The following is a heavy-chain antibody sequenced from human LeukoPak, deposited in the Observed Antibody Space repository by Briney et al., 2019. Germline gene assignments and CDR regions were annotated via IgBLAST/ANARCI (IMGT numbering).Heavy chain of an antibody. CDR3: ARHFAFYYGSGTDY. Sequence: SETLSLTCAVFGYSISSGYYWGWIRQPPGKGPEWIGSMYHSGSTYYNPSLKSRVIISVDTSKNQFSLRLRSVTAADTAVYYCARHFAFYYGSGTDYWGQGTLVTVSS. CDR1: GYSISSGYY. CDR2: MYHSGST. J-gene: IGHJ4*02. D-gene: IGHD3-10*01. V-gene: IGHV4-38-2*01.